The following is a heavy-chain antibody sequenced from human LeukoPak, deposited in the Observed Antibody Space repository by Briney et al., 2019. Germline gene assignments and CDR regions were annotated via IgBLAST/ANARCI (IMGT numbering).Heavy chain of an antibody. CDR1: GFTFNTYG. D-gene: IGHD1-26*01. Sequence: PGRSLRLSCAASGFTFNTYGMNWVRQAPGKGLEWVAIIWYDGSDKYYAESVKGRFTISRDNSKNSLYLQMNSLRTEDTALYYCAKDRGGSYYGDYYYYYGMDVWGQGTTVTVSS. CDR2: IWYDGSDK. CDR3: AKDRGGSYYGDYYYYYGMDV. V-gene: IGHV3-33*03. J-gene: IGHJ6*02.